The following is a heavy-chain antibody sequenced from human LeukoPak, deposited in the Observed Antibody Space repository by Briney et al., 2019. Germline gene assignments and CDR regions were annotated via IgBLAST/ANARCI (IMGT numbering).Heavy chain of an antibody. CDR1: GFTFSSYA. CDR3: TKDLWFDP. V-gene: IGHV3-30-3*01. Sequence: SGGSLRLSCAASGFTFSSYAMHWVRQAPGKGLEWVAVISYDGSNKYYADSVKGRFTISRDNAKNSLYLQMNSLRAEDTALYYCTKDLWFDPWGQGTLVTVSS. J-gene: IGHJ5*02. CDR2: ISYDGSNK.